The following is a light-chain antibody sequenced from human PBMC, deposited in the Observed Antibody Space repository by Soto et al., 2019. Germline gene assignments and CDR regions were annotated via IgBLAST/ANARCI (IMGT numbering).Light chain of an antibody. V-gene: IGLV2-14*01. CDR2: DVS. J-gene: IGLJ1*01. CDR1: SSDVGGYNY. Sequence: QSVLTQPASVSGSPGQSITISCTGTSSDVGGYNYVSWYQQHPGKAPKLMIYDVSNRPSGVSNRFYGSKSGNTASLTISGLQAEDEDDYYCSSYTSSSTNDVFGTGTKLTVL. CDR3: SSYTSSSTNDV.